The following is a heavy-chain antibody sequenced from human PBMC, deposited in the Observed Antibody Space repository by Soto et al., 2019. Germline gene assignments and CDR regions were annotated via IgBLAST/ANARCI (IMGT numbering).Heavy chain of an antibody. V-gene: IGHV4-30-2*01. D-gene: IGHD6-25*01. J-gene: IGHJ4*02. CDR1: GGSISSGGYS. CDR3: ARDRGYNAFDY. CDR2: IYHSGST. Sequence: SETLSLTCAVSGGSISSGGYSWSWIRQPPGKGLEWIGYIYHSGSTYYNPSLKSRVTISVDRSKNQFSLKLSSVTAEDTAVYYCARDRGYNAFDYWGQGTLVTVSS.